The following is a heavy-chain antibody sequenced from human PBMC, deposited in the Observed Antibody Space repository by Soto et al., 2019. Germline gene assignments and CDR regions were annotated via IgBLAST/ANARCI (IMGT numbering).Heavy chain of an antibody. CDR2: ISYDGSNK. J-gene: IGHJ4*02. V-gene: IGHV3-30*18. Sequence: GGSLRLSCTASGFTFSSYGMHWVRQAPGKGLEWVAVISYDGSNKYYADSVKGRFTISRDNSKNTLYLQMNSLRAEDTAVYYCAKILAFRRHFDYWGQGTLVTVSS. CDR3: AKILAFRRHFDY. CDR1: GFTFSSYG.